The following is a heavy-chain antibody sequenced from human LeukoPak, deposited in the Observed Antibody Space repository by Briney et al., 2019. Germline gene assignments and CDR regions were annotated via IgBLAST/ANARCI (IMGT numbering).Heavy chain of an antibody. J-gene: IGHJ4*02. CDR3: GTTGSRDTGGSYQYYFDY. CDR1: GFTFSSYA. Sequence: GGSLRLSCTASGFTFSSYAMTWVRQAPGKGREWVSGISGSAGTTYYADSVQGRFTISRDTSKNTLYLQMNSLRAEDTAVYYWGTTGSRDTGGSYQYYFDYWGQGTLVTVSS. D-gene: IGHD2-8*02. CDR2: ISGSAGTT. V-gene: IGHV3-23*01.